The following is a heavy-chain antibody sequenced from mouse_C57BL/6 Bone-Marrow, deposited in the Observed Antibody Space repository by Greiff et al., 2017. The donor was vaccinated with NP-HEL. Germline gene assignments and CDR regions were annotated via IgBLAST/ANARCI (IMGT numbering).Heavy chain of an antibody. Sequence: VQLQQSGAELVRPGASVKLSCTASGFNIKDYYMHWVKQRPEQGLEWIGRIDPEDGDTEYAPKFQGKATMTADPSSNTASLQLSSLTSEDTAVYYCTLYYGDFDYWGQGTTLTVSS. V-gene: IGHV14-1*01. CDR1: GFNIKDYY. J-gene: IGHJ2*01. CDR2: IDPEDGDT. D-gene: IGHD1-1*02. CDR3: TLYYGDFDY.